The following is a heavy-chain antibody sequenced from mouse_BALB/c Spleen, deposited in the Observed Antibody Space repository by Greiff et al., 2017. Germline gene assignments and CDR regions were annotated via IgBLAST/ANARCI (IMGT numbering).Heavy chain of an antibody. D-gene: IGHD1-2*01. CDR2: ISYSGST. V-gene: IGHV3-2*02. CDR3: ARDGTTAPFAY. Sequence: EVKLQESGPGLVKPSQSLSLTCTVTGYSITSDYAWNWIRQFPGNKLEWMGYISYSGSTSYNPSLKSRISITRDTSKNQFFLQLNSVTTEDTATYYCARDGTTAPFAYWGQGTLVTVSA. CDR1: GYSITSDYA. J-gene: IGHJ3*01.